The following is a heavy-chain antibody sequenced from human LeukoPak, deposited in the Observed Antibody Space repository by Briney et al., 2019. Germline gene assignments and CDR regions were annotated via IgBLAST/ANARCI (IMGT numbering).Heavy chain of an antibody. CDR1: GGSISSYY. D-gene: IGHD5-18*01. J-gene: IGHJ4*02. Sequence: PSETLSLTCTVSGGSISSYYWSWIRQPPGKGLEWIGYIYYSGSTNYNPSLKCRVTISVDTSKNQFSLKLSSVTAADTAVYYCAGGYSYGSVDYWGQGTLVTVSS. CDR2: IYYSGST. CDR3: AGGYSYGSVDY. V-gene: IGHV4-59*01.